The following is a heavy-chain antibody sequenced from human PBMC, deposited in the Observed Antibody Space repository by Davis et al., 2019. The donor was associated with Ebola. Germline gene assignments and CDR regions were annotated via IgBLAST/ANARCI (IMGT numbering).Heavy chain of an antibody. J-gene: IGHJ4*02. CDR1: GFTFSSYW. D-gene: IGHD1-14*01. Sequence: GESLKISCAASGFTFSSYWMSWVRQAPGKGLEWVANIKQDGNEKYYVDSVKGRFTISRDNVKNSLYLQMNSLRAEDTAVYYCARDWRNLGSTFDYWGQGTLVTVSS. CDR2: IKQDGNEK. CDR3: ARDWRNLGSTFDY. V-gene: IGHV3-7*03.